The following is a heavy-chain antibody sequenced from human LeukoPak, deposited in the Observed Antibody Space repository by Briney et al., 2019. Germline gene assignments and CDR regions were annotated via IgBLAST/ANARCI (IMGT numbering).Heavy chain of an antibody. CDR3: ARSRGGYSYGGFDP. CDR2: IYPGDSET. D-gene: IGHD5-18*01. J-gene: IGHJ5*02. CDR1: GYSFTGYW. Sequence: GESLKISCKGSGYSFTGYWIAWVRQMPGKGREWMGIIYPGDSETRYSPSFRGQVTISADKSIRTAYLQWSSLKASDTAMYYCARSRGGYSYGGFDPWGQGTLVTVSS. V-gene: IGHV5-51*01.